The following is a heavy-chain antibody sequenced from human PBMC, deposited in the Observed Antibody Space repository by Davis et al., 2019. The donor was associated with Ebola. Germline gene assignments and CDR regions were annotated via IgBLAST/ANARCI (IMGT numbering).Heavy chain of an antibody. D-gene: IGHD6-6*01. J-gene: IGHJ4*02. CDR3: AKDRDPRGYSSSAADY. CDR1: GFTFSNFP. V-gene: IGHV3-30-3*01. CDR2: ISYDGSNK. Sequence: GESLKISCAASGFTFSNFPMHWVRQAPGKGLDWVAVISYDGSNKFYADSVKGRFTISRDNSKNTLYVQMNSLRAEDTAVYYCAKDRDPRGYSSSAADYWGQGTLVTVSS.